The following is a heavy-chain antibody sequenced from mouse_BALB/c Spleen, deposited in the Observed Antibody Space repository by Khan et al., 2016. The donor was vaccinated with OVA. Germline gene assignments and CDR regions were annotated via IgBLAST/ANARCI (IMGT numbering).Heavy chain of an antibody. CDR1: GFSLTSYG. J-gene: IGHJ4*01. CDR3: ASYMSTEGYYAMDY. Sequence: QVQLKQSGPGLVAPSQSLSITCTVSGFSLTSYGVNWVRQPPGKGLEWLGVIWGDGSTNYHSALISRLSISKDNYKSQVFLKLNSLQTDDTATYYCASYMSTEGYYAMDYWGQGTSVTVSS. D-gene: IGHD2-4*01. CDR2: IWGDGST. V-gene: IGHV2-3*01.